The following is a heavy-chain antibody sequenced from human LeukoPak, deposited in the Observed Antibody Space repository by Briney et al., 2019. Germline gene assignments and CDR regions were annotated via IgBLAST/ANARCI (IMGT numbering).Heavy chain of an antibody. J-gene: IGHJ4*02. CDR1: GGSISSSNW. CDR3: AREGGFYRPLDY. D-gene: IGHD3-3*01. V-gene: IGHV4-4*02. Sequence: SETLSLTCAVSGGSISSSNWWSWVCQPPGKGLEWIGEVHLDGRTNYNPSLKSRLIMSVDLPENHISLKLTSVTAADTAVYYCAREGGFYRPLDYSGQGTLVTVSS. CDR2: VHLDGRT.